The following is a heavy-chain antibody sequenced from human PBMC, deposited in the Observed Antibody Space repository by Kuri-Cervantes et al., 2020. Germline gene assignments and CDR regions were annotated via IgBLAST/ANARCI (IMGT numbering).Heavy chain of an antibody. D-gene: IGHD6-19*01. CDR3: AREGIAMAGGGCWFDS. V-gene: IGHV3-21*03. CDR1: GFTLSTYY. CDR2: ISGGSTYI. Sequence: GGSLRLSCAASGFTLSTYYMDWVRQSPGKGLEWVSSISGGSTYINYLDSVKGRITISRDNAKNSLYLQMNSLRVEDTAVYYCAREGIAMAGGGCWFDSWGQGTLVTVSS. J-gene: IGHJ5*01.